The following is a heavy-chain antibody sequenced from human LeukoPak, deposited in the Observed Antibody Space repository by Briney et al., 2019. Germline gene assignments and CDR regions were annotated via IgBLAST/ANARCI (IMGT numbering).Heavy chain of an antibody. D-gene: IGHD7-27*01. CDR3: ARGPHWDPHFDY. Sequence: ASVKVSCKASGFTFTAYYMHWVRQAPGQGLEWMGWINPNSGGTNYAQKFQGRVTMTRDTSISTAYMELSRLRSDNTAVYYCARGPHWDPHFDYWGQGTLVTVSS. CDR1: GFTFTAYY. J-gene: IGHJ4*02. V-gene: IGHV1-2*02. CDR2: INPNSGGT.